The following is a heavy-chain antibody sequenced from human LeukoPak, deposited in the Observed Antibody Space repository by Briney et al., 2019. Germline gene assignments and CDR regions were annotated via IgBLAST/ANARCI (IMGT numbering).Heavy chain of an antibody. D-gene: IGHD2-8*01. CDR3: ARGGGYCTNNVCPPWFDP. CDR2: INHSGST. J-gene: IGHJ5*02. CDR1: GGSFSGFY. V-gene: IGHV4-34*01. Sequence: SGTLSLTCSVYGGSFSGFYWNWIRQPPGKGLEWIGEINHSGSTHYSPSLKSRLSISVDPSKNQFSLKLSSVTAADTAVYYCARGGGYCTNNVCPPWFDPWGQGALVTVSS.